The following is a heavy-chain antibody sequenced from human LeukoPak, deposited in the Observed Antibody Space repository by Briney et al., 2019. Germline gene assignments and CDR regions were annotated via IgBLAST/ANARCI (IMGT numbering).Heavy chain of an antibody. Sequence: GGSLRLSCAASGFIFSSYAMHWVRQAPGKGLEWVAVISYDGSNKYYADSVKGRFTISRDNSKNTLYLQMNSLRAEDTAVYYCARDRQPYSSSCFQHWGQGTLVTVSS. CDR3: ARDRQPYSSSCFQH. CDR2: ISYDGSNK. V-gene: IGHV3-30-3*01. D-gene: IGHD6-13*01. CDR1: GFIFSSYA. J-gene: IGHJ1*01.